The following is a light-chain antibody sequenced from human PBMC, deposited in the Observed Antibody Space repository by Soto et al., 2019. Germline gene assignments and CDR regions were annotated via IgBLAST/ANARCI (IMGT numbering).Light chain of an antibody. Sequence: EIVLTQSPGTLSVSPGERATLSCRASQSVSSSYLAWYQQKSGQAPRLLIYDASNRATGIPDRFSGSGSGTDFTLTISRLEPEDFAVYYCQQYGNLLWTFGQGTKVDIK. J-gene: IGKJ1*01. CDR1: QSVSSSY. V-gene: IGKV3-20*01. CDR3: QQYGNLLWT. CDR2: DAS.